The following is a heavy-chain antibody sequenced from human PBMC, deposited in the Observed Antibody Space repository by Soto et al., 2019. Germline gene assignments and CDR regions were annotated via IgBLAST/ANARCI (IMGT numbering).Heavy chain of an antibody. D-gene: IGHD6-19*01. CDR1: GFTFRSSW. CDR3: ARGPTGWYGYDY. CDR2: INSDATTK. V-gene: IGHV3-74*01. J-gene: IGHJ4*02. Sequence: EVQLVESGGGLVQPGGSLRLSCVASGFTFRSSWMHWVRQAPGKGLVWVSRINSDATTKNYAEYAKGRFTIARDKAENTLYRQMDRLTAEDTAVCYCARGPTGWYGYDYWGQGTLLTFSS.